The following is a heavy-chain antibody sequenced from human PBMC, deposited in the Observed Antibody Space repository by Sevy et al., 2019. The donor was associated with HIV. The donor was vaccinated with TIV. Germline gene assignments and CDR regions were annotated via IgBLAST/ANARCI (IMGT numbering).Heavy chain of an antibody. Sequence: GGSLRLSCAASGFTFSKYSMSWVRQPPGKGLEWVSTLSFGCGEINYADSVKGRFTVSRDNSKRSVYLQRNNLRPEDTAVYYCAREGCTKPHDYWGQGTLVTVSS. D-gene: IGHD2-8*01. CDR3: AREGCTKPHDY. CDR1: GFTFSKYS. CDR2: LSFGCGEI. V-gene: IGHV3-23*01. J-gene: IGHJ4*02.